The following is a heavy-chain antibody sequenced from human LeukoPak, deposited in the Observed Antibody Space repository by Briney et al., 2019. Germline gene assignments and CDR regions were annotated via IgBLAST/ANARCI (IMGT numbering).Heavy chain of an antibody. CDR1: GFTFSSYS. J-gene: IGHJ6*03. Sequence: PGGSLRLSCAASGFTFSSYSMNWVRQAPGKGLEWVSSISSSSSYIYYADSVKGRFTISRDSAKNSLYLQMNSLRAEDTAVYYCAREAYYYYYMDVWGKGTTVTVSS. CDR3: AREAYYYYYMDV. CDR2: ISSSSSYI. V-gene: IGHV3-21*01.